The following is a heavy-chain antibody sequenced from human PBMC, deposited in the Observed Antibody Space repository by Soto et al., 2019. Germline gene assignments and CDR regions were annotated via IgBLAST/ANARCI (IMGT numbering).Heavy chain of an antibody. J-gene: IGHJ4*02. CDR1: GFTFDDYA. CDR3: AKDTVRVPAAMYDDY. Sequence: PGGSLRLSCAASGFTFDDYAMHWVRQAPGKGLEWVSGISWNSGSIGYADSVKGRFTISRDNAKNSLYLQMNSLRAEDTALYYCAKDTVRVPAAMYDDYWGQGTLVTVSS. V-gene: IGHV3-9*01. D-gene: IGHD2-2*01. CDR2: ISWNSGSI.